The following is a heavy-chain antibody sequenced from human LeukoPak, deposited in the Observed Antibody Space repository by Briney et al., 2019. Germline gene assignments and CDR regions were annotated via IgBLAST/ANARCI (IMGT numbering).Heavy chain of an antibody. J-gene: IGHJ4*02. V-gene: IGHV1-3*01. CDR2: INAGNGNT. D-gene: IGHD6-13*01. CDR3: ARDRVPIAAAGFFDY. Sequence: ASVKVSCKASGYTFTSYAMHWVRQAPGRRLEWMGWINAGNGNTKYSQKFQGRVTITRDTSASTAYMELSSLRSEDTAVYYCARDRVPIAAAGFFDYWGQGTLVTVSS. CDR1: GYTFTSYA.